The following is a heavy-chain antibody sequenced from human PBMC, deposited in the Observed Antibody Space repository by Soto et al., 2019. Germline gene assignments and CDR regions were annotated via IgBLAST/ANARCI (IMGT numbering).Heavy chain of an antibody. CDR1: GYSFTSYW. CDR2: IYPGDSDT. D-gene: IGHD3-22*01. Sequence: GESLKISCKGSGYSFTSYWIGWVRQMPGKGLEWMGIIYPGDSDTRYSPSFQGQVTISADKSISTAYLQWSSLKASDTAMYCCARLPGSSGYYSPTRWFDPWGQGTLVTVSS. CDR3: ARLPGSSGYYSPTRWFDP. V-gene: IGHV5-51*01. J-gene: IGHJ5*02.